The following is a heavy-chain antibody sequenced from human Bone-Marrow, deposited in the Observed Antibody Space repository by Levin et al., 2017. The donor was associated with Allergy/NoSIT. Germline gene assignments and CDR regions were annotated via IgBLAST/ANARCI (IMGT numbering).Heavy chain of an antibody. Sequence: SETLSLTCNVSGDSIRKNNYYWGWIRQPPGKGLEWIGSIYYSGSTYYNPSLKSRVTISIDTSKNQFSLKLSSVTASDTAIYYCARSQRDVDGVAVTGLLGGFDYWGQGTLVAVSS. V-gene: IGHV4-39*07. J-gene: IGHJ4*02. D-gene: IGHD2-21*02. CDR2: IYYSGST. CDR3: ARSQRDVDGVAVTGLLGGFDY. CDR1: GDSIRKNNYY.